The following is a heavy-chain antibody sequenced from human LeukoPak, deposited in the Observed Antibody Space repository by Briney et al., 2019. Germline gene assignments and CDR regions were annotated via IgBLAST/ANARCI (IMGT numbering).Heavy chain of an antibody. CDR2: IYYSGST. J-gene: IGHJ4*02. Sequence: PSETLSLTCTVSGGSISSYYWSWIRQPPGKGLEWIGYIYYSGSTNHNPSLKSRVTISVDTSKNQFSLKLSSVTAADTAVYYCARHADYDFWSGYYMPTPFDYWGQGTLVTVSS. V-gene: IGHV4-59*08. CDR1: GGSISSYY. D-gene: IGHD3-3*01. CDR3: ARHADYDFWSGYYMPTPFDY.